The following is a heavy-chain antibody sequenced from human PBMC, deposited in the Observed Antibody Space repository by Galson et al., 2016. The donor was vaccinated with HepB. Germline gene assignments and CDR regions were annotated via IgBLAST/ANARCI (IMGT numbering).Heavy chain of an antibody. Sequence: SLRLSCAASGFTFNHTWMSWVRQAPGKGLEWVGRIKSKPEGGTTEYAATVNGRFTISRDDSKNTLYLQMNSLRAEDTAVYYCVKCGSTICRNNWFDSWGLGTLVTVSS. V-gene: IGHV3-15*01. J-gene: IGHJ5*01. CDR1: GFTFNHTW. CDR2: IKSKPEGGTT. D-gene: IGHD2-2*01. CDR3: VKCGSTICRNNWFDS.